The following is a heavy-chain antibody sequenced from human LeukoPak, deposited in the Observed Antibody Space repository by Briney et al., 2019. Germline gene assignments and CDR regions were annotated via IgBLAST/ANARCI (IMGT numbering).Heavy chain of an antibody. CDR1: GDSIYSSSHY. CDR3: AREFRSGNKYFDY. D-gene: IGHD3-10*01. CDR2: IYYSGST. J-gene: IGHJ4*02. Sequence: SETLSLTCTVSGDSIYSSSHYWGWIRQPPGKGLEWIGSIYYSGSTYYNPSLKSRVTISVDTSKNQFSLKLSSVTAADTAVYYCAREFRSGNKYFDYWGQGTLVTVSS. V-gene: IGHV4-39*07.